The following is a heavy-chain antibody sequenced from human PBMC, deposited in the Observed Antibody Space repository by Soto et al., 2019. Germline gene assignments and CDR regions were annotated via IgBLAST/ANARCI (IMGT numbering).Heavy chain of an antibody. Sequence: SVKVSCKASGFTFTSSAMQWVRQARGQRLEWIGWIVVGSGNTNYAQKFQERVTITRDMSTSTAYMELGSLRSEDTAVYYCAADPYCGGDCYPNWFDPWGQGTLVTVSS. V-gene: IGHV1-58*02. J-gene: IGHJ5*02. CDR1: GFTFTSSA. CDR3: AADPYCGGDCYPNWFDP. D-gene: IGHD2-21*01. CDR2: IVVGSGNT.